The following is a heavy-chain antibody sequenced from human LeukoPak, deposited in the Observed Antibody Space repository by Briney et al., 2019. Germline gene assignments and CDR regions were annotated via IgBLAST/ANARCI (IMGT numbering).Heavy chain of an antibody. CDR2: IIPILGIA. CDR1: GGTFSSYA. CDR3: TTYYYDSSGYPNAFDY. Sequence: GASVKVSCKASGGTFSSYAISWVRQAPGQGLEWMGRIIPILGIANYAQKFQGRVTITADKSTSTAYMELSSLRSEDTAVYYCTTYYYDSSGYPNAFDYWGQGTLVTVSS. V-gene: IGHV1-69*04. J-gene: IGHJ4*02. D-gene: IGHD3-22*01.